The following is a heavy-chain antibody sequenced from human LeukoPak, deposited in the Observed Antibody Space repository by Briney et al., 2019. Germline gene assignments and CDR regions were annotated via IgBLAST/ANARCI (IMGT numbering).Heavy chain of an antibody. V-gene: IGHV4-31*03. J-gene: IGHJ3*02. Sequence: PSETLSLTCTVSGGPISSGGYYWSWIRQHPGKGLEWIGYIYYSGSTYYNPSLKSRVTISVDTSKNQFSLKLSSVTAADTAVYYCASHRPTYYYDSSGSYDAFDIRGQGTMVTVSS. D-gene: IGHD3-22*01. CDR3: ASHRPTYYYDSSGSYDAFDI. CDR2: IYYSGST. CDR1: GGPISSGGYY.